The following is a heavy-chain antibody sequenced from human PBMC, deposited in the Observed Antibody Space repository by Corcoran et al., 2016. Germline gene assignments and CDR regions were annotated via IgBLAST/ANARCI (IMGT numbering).Heavy chain of an antibody. Sequence: QVQLVQSGAEVKKPGSSVKVSCKASGGTFSSYAISWVRQAPGQGLEWMGGIIPIFGTANYAQKFQGRVTITADKSTSTAYMELSSLRSEDPAVEYCAGVGSGSGGPLSGYYYGMDVWGQGTTVTVSS. CDR3: AGVGSGSGGPLSGYYYGMDV. D-gene: IGHD3-10*01. J-gene: IGHJ6*02. CDR1: GGTFSSYA. CDR2: IIPIFGTA. V-gene: IGHV1-69*06.